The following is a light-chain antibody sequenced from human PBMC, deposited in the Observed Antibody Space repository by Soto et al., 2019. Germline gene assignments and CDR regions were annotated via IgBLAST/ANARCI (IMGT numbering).Light chain of an antibody. J-gene: IGKJ3*01. CDR2: AAS. Sequence: AIQMTQSPSSLSASVGDRVTITCRASQSIRSDLGWFQQKPGKAPKLLIYAASSLQSGVPLRFSGSGSGTDFTLTISSLEHEDFATYYCLQNYNYPFTFGPGTTVDVK. CDR3: LQNYNYPFT. V-gene: IGKV1-6*01. CDR1: QSIRSD.